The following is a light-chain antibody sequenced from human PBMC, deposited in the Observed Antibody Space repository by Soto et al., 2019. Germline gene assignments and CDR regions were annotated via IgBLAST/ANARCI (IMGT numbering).Light chain of an antibody. V-gene: IGLV1-51*01. Sequence: QSVLTQPPSVSAAPGQKVTVSCSGSRSNIGNNYVSWYQHLPGTAPKLLIYDNDKRPSGIPDRFSASKSGTSATLDIIGLQTGDEADYYCEAWDSNLSGGVFGGGTKVTVL. CDR1: RSNIGNNY. J-gene: IGLJ3*02. CDR3: EAWDSNLSGGV. CDR2: DND.